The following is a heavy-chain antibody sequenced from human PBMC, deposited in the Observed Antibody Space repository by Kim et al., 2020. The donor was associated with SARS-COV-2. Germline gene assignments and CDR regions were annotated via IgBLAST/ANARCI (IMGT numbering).Heavy chain of an antibody. CDR3: ARVGTIAAAGSSDY. Sequence: AESVKGRFTISRDNAKNSLYLQMNRLGAEDTAVYYCARVGTIAAAGSSDYWGQGTLVTVSS. D-gene: IGHD6-13*01. V-gene: IGHV3-11*05. J-gene: IGHJ4*02.